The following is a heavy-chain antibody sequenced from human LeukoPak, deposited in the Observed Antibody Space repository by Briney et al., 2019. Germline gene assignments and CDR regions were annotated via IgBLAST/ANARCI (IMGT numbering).Heavy chain of an antibody. CDR2: LFDSVNT. CDR3: ATIKRGSIFGYFDF. J-gene: IGHJ4*02. D-gene: IGHD5-18*01. CDR1: GGSISSHY. Sequence: SETLSLTCTVSGGSISSHYWSWIRQPPGKGLEWIAYLFDSVNTKDNPPLQSRLTLSADTSKNQFSLRLSSVTAADTAVYYCATIKRGSIFGYFDFWGQGIKVTVSS. V-gene: IGHV4-59*11.